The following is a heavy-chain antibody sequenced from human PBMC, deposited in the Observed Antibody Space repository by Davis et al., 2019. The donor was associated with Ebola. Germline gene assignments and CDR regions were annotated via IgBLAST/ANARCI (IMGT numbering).Heavy chain of an antibody. CDR3: ARDGGELLWFGESSRGMDV. J-gene: IGHJ6*02. CDR1: GYTFTSYG. V-gene: IGHV1-18*01. CDR2: ISAYNGNT. Sequence: ASVKVSCKASGYTFTSYGISWVRQAPGQGLEWMGWISAYNGNTNYAQKLQGRVTMTTDTSTSTAYMELRSLRSEDTAVYYCARDGGELLWFGESSRGMDVWGQGTTVTVSS. D-gene: IGHD3-10*01.